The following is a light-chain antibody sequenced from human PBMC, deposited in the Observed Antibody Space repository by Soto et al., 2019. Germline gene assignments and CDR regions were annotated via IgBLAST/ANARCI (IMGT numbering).Light chain of an antibody. CDR3: QQYDLYPLT. J-gene: IGKJ1*01. CDR2: DAS. Sequence: DIQMTQTPSTLSASIGDRVTIACRASQFINKWLAWHQQEPGKAPKVLIFDASILQSGVPSRFSGSRFGTEFTLTIDSLQPEDFATYYCQQYDLYPLTFGQGTRVEIK. V-gene: IGKV1-5*01. CDR1: QFINKW.